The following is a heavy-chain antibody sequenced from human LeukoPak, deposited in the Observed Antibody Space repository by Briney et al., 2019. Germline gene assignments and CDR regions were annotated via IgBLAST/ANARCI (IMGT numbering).Heavy chain of an antibody. CDR3: ARDWPYSSSWYWFDP. CDR2: IYTSGST. J-gene: IGHJ5*02. D-gene: IGHD6-13*01. V-gene: IGHV4-4*07. CDR1: GGSISSYY. Sequence: PSETLSLTCTVSGGSISSYYRSWIRQPAGKGLEWIGRIYTSGSTNYNPSLKSRVTMSVDTSKNQFSLKLSSVTAADTAVYYCARDWPYSSSWYWFDPWGQGTLVTVSS.